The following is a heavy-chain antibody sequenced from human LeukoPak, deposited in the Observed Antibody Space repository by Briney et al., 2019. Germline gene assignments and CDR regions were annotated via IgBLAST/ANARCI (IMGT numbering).Heavy chain of an antibody. V-gene: IGHV3-30*18. D-gene: IGHD5-24*01. J-gene: IGHJ4*02. Sequence: GGSLRLSCAASGSTFNGMHWIRQAPGKGLEWVAVISYDGSNKYYADSVKGRFTISRDNAKNTLYLQMNSLRAEDTAVYYCAKQMAVDYFDYWGQGTLVTVSS. CDR2: ISYDGSNK. CDR3: AKQMAVDYFDY. CDR1: GSTFNG.